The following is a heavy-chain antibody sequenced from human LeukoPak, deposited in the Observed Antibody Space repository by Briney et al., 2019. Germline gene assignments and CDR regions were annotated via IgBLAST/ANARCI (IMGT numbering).Heavy chain of an antibody. CDR3: ARENGYKVFDY. CDR1: GFTFSSYA. D-gene: IGHD5-24*01. J-gene: IGHJ4*02. Sequence: GGSLRLSCAASGFTFSSYAMHWVRQAPGRGLQWVSAISGPSSHTYYADSVKGRFTISRDNSKNTLYLQMDSLRAGDTAVYYCARENGYKVFDYWGQGTLVTVSS. CDR2: ISGPSSHT. V-gene: IGHV3-23*01.